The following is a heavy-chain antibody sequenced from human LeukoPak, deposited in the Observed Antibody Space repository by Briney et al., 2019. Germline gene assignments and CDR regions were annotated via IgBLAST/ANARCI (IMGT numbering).Heavy chain of an antibody. CDR3: AREGDEDYGDYGRYFDY. J-gene: IGHJ4*02. CDR1: GFTFSSYW. V-gene: IGHV3-74*01. CDR2: INSDGSST. Sequence: GGSLRLSCAASGFTFSSYWMHWVRQAPGKGLVWVSRINSDGSSTSYADSVKGRFTISRDNAKNTLYLQMNSLRAEDTAVYYCAREGDEDYGDYGRYFDYWGQGTLVTVSS. D-gene: IGHD4-17*01.